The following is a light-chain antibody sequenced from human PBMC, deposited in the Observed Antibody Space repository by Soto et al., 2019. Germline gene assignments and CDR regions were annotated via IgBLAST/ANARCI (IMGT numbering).Light chain of an antibody. Sequence: EMVLTQSPRTLSLSPGERATLSCTASQSVRSNSLAWYQQKPGQAPRLLMFGASGRATGTPPRFSGRGSGTDFTLTISRLEPEDFAVYYCQQYGTSPLTFGGGTKVDI. CDR2: GAS. CDR1: QSVRSNS. CDR3: QQYGTSPLT. V-gene: IGKV3-20*01. J-gene: IGKJ4*01.